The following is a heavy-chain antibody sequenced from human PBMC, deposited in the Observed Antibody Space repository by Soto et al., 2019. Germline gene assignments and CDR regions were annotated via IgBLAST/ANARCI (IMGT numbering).Heavy chain of an antibody. Sequence: QVQLVQSGAEVRKPGASVKVSCKASGYTFTTYGISWVRQAPGQGLEWMGWISGYNGHTKYAQKFQGRVTMTTDTTTRTVYMDLRSLTSEDTAVYYCAREGEMTYYYYGLDVWGQGHTVTVSS. CDR3: AREGEMTYYYYGLDV. CDR1: GYTFTTYG. CDR2: ISGYNGHT. D-gene: IGHD3-16*01. V-gene: IGHV1-18*01. J-gene: IGHJ6*02.